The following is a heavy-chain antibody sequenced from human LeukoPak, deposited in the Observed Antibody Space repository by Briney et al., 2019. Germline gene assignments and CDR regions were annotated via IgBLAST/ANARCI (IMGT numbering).Heavy chain of an antibody. Sequence: ASVKVSCKASGGTFSSYAINWVRQATGQGLEWMGWMNPNSGNTGYAQKFQGRVTMTRNTSISTAYMELSSLRSEDTAVYYCARGGISSWPGIYYYYYGMDVWGRGTTVTVSS. CDR1: GGTFSSYA. V-gene: IGHV1-8*02. D-gene: IGHD6-6*01. CDR2: MNPNSGNT. CDR3: ARGGISSWPGIYYYYYGMDV. J-gene: IGHJ6*02.